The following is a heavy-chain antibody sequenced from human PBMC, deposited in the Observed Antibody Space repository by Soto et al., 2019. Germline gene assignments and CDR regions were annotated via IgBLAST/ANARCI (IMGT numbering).Heavy chain of an antibody. V-gene: IGHV4-59*01. J-gene: IGHJ5*02. CDR2: IYYSGGT. D-gene: IGHD3-22*01. CDR1: GGSISSYY. Sequence: PSETLSLGCTVSGGSISSYYWSWIRQPPGKGLEWIGYIYYSGGTNYNPSLKSRVTISVDTSKNQFSLKLSSVTAADTAVYYCAREIYYDSSGYFRNWFDPWGQGTLVTVSS. CDR3: AREIYYDSSGYFRNWFDP.